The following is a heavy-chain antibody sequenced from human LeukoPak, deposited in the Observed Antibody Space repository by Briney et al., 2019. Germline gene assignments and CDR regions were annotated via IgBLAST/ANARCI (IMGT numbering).Heavy chain of an antibody. D-gene: IGHD3-3*01. CDR2: IYTSGST. Sequence: SETLSLTCTVSGGSISSYYWSWIRQPPGKGLEWIGYIYTSGSTNYNPSLKSRVTISVDTSKNQFSLKLSSVTAADTAVYYCARTYYDFWSGNYYYYMDVWGKGTTVTVSS. J-gene: IGHJ6*03. CDR3: ARTYYDFWSGNYYYYMDV. V-gene: IGHV4-4*09. CDR1: GGSISSYY.